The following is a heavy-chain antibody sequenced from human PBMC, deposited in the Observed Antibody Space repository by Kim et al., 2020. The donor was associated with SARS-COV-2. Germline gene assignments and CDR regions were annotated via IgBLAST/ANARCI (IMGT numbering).Heavy chain of an antibody. J-gene: IGHJ4*02. CDR1: GFTFSSYA. D-gene: IGHD4-17*01. CDR3: AREWGYGDYDIGDY. CDR2: ISYDGSNK. V-gene: IGHV3-30-3*01. Sequence: GGSLRLSCAASGFTFSSYAMHWVRQAPGKGLEWVAVISYDGSNKYYADSVKGRFTISRDNSKNTLYLQMNSLRAEDTAVYYCAREWGYGDYDIGDYWGQGTLVTVSS.